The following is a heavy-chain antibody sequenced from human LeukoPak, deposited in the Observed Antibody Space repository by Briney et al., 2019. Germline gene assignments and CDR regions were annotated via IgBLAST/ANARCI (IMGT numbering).Heavy chain of an antibody. J-gene: IGHJ1*01. Sequence: GASVRVSCKASGGTFSSYAISWVRQAPGQGLEWMGRIIPILGIANYAQKFQGRVTITADKSTSAAYMELSSLRSEDTAVYYCARGVGGRDGYNSPEYFQHWGQGTLVTVSS. CDR2: IIPILGIA. CDR3: ARGVGGRDGYNSPEYFQH. D-gene: IGHD5-24*01. V-gene: IGHV1-69*04. CDR1: GGTFSSYA.